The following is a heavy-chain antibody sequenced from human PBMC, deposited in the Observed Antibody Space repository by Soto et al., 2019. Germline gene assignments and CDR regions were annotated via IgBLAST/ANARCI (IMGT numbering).Heavy chain of an antibody. Sequence: EVQLVESGGGLVKPGGSRRLSCAASGFTFSSYSMNWVRQAPGKGLEWVSSITGSSSYIYYADSVKGRFTISRDNAKNSLYLQMNSLRAEDTAVYYCARDVYYYDSSAYWAYWGQGTLVTVSS. J-gene: IGHJ4*02. CDR2: ITGSSSYI. V-gene: IGHV3-21*02. D-gene: IGHD3-22*01. CDR3: ARDVYYYDSSAYWAY. CDR1: GFTFSSYS.